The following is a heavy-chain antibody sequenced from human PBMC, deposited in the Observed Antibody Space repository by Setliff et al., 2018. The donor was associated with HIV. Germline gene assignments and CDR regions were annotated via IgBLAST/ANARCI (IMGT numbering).Heavy chain of an antibody. V-gene: IGHV1-2*02. D-gene: IGHD3-16*02. CDR3: ARAYYDSVWGSHRYRFYYFDY. Sequence: GASVKVSCKASGYPFSDNYIHWVRQAPGQGPEWMGWIIPKSGETSYAEKFRGRVTMTRDTSLSTAYMELRSLRSEDTAVYYCARAYYDSVWGSHRYRFYYFDYWGQGSLVTVSS. J-gene: IGHJ4*02. CDR2: IIPKSGET. CDR1: GYPFSDNY.